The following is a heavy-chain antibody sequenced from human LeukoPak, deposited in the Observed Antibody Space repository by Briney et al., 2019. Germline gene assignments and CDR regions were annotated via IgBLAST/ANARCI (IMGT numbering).Heavy chain of an antibody. Sequence: PSETLSLTCTVSGYSISSGYYWGCIRQPPGKGLEWIGSIDQSGSTYYNPSLKSRVTISVDTSKNQFSLKLSSVTAADTAVYYCARGIHRGVIIPSLNWFDPWGQGTLVTVSS. CDR3: ARGIHRGVIIPSLNWFDP. J-gene: IGHJ5*02. CDR1: GYSISSGYY. D-gene: IGHD3-10*01. V-gene: IGHV4-38-2*02. CDR2: IDQSGST.